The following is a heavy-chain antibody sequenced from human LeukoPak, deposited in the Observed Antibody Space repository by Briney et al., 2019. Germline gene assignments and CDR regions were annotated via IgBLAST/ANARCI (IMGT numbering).Heavy chain of an antibody. D-gene: IGHD3-10*01. CDR1: GFTFSDYY. Sequence: GGSLRLSCAASGFTFSDYYMSWIRQAPGKGLEWVSYISSSGSTIYYADSVKGRFTFSRDNAKNSLYLQMNSLRAEDTAVYYCAREGSYYGSGSYSFYYNYYMDVWGKGTTVTISS. CDR3: AREGSYYGSGSYSFYYNYYMDV. CDR2: ISSSGSTI. J-gene: IGHJ6*03. V-gene: IGHV3-11*01.